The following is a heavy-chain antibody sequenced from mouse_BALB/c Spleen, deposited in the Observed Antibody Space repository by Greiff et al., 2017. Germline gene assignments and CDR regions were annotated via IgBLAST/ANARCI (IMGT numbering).Heavy chain of an antibody. V-gene: IGHV7-1*02. CDR1: GFTFSAFY. J-gene: IGHJ4*01. CDR3: ARDAGGYAMDY. CDR2: SRNKANDYTT. Sequence: EVNLVESGGGLVQPGGSLRLSCATSGFTFSAFYMLWVRQPPGKRLVWIAASRNKANDYTTEYSASVKGRFIVSRDTSQSILYLQMNALRAEDTAIYYCARDAGGYAMDYWGQGTSVTVSS.